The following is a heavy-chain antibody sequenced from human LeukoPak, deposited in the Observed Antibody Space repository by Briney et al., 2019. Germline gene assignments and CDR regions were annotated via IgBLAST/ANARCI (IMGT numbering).Heavy chain of an antibody. CDR2: ISRSGNTI. D-gene: IGHD3-10*01. CDR1: GFTFSGCE. Sequence: GGSLRLSCAISGFTFSGCELTWVRQAPGKGLEWISYISRSGNTIYYADSVKGRFTTSRDNAKNSLYLQMNSMRVEDTAVYYCARVATMVRVPLDALDIWGQGTMVSVSS. CDR3: ARVATMVRVPLDALDI. V-gene: IGHV3-48*03. J-gene: IGHJ3*02.